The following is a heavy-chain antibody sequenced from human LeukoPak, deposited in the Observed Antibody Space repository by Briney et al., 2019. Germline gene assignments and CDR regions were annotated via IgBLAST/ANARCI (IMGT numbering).Heavy chain of an antibody. CDR3: VRDYQFIQEV. J-gene: IGHJ6*02. CDR2: ISTDGKST. D-gene: IGHD2-2*01. Sequence: PAGGSLRLSRVASGFTFSNYWMLWVRPAPGEGLMWVSFISTDGKSTRYAESVKGRFTISRDNAKNALYLQMDILRVEDTALYFYVRDYQFIQEVWGQGTTVTVSS. V-gene: IGHV3-74*01. CDR1: GFTFSNYW.